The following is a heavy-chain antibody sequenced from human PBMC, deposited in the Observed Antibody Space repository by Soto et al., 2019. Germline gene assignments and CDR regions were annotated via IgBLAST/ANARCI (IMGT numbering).Heavy chain of an antibody. D-gene: IGHD3-10*01. CDR2: INDSGST. V-gene: IGHV4-59*01. Sequence: SETLSLTCTVSGGSISGYYWSWIRQPPGKGLEWIGYINDSGSTNFNPSLKSRVTISVDTSKNQFSLNLNSVTAADTAVYYCARGGSNYLPLQHWGQGTLVTVSS. CDR1: GGSISGYY. J-gene: IGHJ1*01. CDR3: ARGGSNYLPLQH.